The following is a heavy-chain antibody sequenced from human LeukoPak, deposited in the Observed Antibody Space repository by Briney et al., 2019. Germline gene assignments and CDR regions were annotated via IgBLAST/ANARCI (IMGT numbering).Heavy chain of an antibody. V-gene: IGHV3-23*01. CDR3: AKVWSSLGYCSGGDCYLDH. J-gene: IGHJ4*02. CDR1: GFTFSSYA. CDR2: ISDTSDNT. D-gene: IGHD2-15*01. Sequence: GGSLRLSCAASGFTFSSYAMSWVRQAPGKGLEWVSTISDTSDNTYYADSVKGRFTISRDNSKNTLYLQMNSLRAEDTAIYYCAKVWSSLGYCSGGDCYLDHWGRGTLVTVSS.